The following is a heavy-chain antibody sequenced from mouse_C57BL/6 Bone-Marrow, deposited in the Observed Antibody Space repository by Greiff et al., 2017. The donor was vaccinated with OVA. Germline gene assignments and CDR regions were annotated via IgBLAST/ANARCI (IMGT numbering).Heavy chain of an antibody. J-gene: IGHJ4*01. V-gene: IGHV1-50*01. Sequence: QVQLQQPGAELVKPGASVKLSCKASGYTFTRYWMQWVKQRPGQGLEWIGEIDPSDSYTNYNQKFKGKATLTVDTSSSTAYMQLSSLTSEDSAVDYCANYDYGYAMDDWGQGTSVTVSS. CDR1: GYTFTRYW. CDR2: IDPSDSYT. D-gene: IGHD2-4*01. CDR3: ANYDYGYAMDD.